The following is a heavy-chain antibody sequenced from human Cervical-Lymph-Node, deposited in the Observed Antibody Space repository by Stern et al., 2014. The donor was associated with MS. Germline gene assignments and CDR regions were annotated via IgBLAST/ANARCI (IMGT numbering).Heavy chain of an antibody. Sequence: EVQLVESGGGLVQPGRSLRLSCTASGFTFGDYAMSWFRQAPGKGLEWVGFIRTKRYDETTQYGASVKVRFTISRDDSRSIAYLQMSSLKSEDTAVYYCTRGRGTNSYHWGQGVLVTVSS. CDR3: TRGRGTNSYH. CDR2: IRTKRYDETT. J-gene: IGHJ4*02. D-gene: IGHD2-2*01. CDR1: GFTFGDYA. V-gene: IGHV3-49*03.